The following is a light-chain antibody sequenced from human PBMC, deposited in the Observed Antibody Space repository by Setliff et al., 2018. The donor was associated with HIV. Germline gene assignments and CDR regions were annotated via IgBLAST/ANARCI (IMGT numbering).Light chain of an antibody. J-gene: IGLJ3*02. CDR2: NIN. CDR1: SSDIGDYES. CDR3: CSYAGSDTWM. Sequence: SVLTQPASVSGSPGQSITISCIGSSSDIGDYESVSWYQQHPGEVPKLIIYNINKRPSGISGRFSGSKSGNTASLTISGLQAEDEADYHCCSYAGSDTWMFGGGTK. V-gene: IGLV2-23*02.